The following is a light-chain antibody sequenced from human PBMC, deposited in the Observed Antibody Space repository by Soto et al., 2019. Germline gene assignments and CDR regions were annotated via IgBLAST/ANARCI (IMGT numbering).Light chain of an antibody. CDR3: NSYTSKSTGV. Sequence: QSALTQPASVSGYPGQSITISCTGTSSDVGGYNYVSWYQQHPGKAPKLIIYEVSNRPSGVSNRFSGSKSGNTASLTISGLQAEDEADYYCNSYTSKSTGVFGTGTKLTVL. J-gene: IGLJ1*01. CDR1: SSDVGGYNY. CDR2: EVS. V-gene: IGLV2-14*01.